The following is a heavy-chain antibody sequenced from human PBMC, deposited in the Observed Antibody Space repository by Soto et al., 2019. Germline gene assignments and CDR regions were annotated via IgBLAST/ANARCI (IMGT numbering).Heavy chain of an antibody. J-gene: IGHJ4*02. V-gene: IGHV1-24*01. CDR1: GYTLTELS. CDR3: ARGWKTGYYLDY. CDR2: FDPEDGET. D-gene: IGHD3-9*01. Sequence: ASVKVSCKVSGYTLTELSMHWVRQAPGKGLEWMGGFDPEDGETIYAQKFQGRVAMTEDTSTDTAYMELSSLRSEDTAVYYCARGWKTGYYLDYWGQGTLVTVSS.